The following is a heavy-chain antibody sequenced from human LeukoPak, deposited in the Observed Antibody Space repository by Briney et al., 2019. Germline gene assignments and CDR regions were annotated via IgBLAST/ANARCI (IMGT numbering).Heavy chain of an antibody. J-gene: IGHJ6*03. V-gene: IGHV3-30*03. CDR2: ISYDGSKK. D-gene: IGHD3-10*01. CDR3: ARDWEWFGESRYYYYYMDV. Sequence: PGGSLRLSCAASGFTFRSYHMHWVRQAPGKGLEWVALISYDGSKKYYADSLQGRVTISRDNAKNSLYLQMNSLRSDDTAVYYCARDWEWFGESRYYYYYMDVWGKGTTVTVSS. CDR1: GFTFRSYH.